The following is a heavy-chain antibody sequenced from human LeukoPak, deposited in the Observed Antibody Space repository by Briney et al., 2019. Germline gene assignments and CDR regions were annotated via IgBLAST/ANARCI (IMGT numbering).Heavy chain of an antibody. CDR3: AKEAGSTGYSYYYMDV. CDR2: ISYDANRK. J-gene: IGHJ6*03. Sequence: GGSLRLSCAASGFTFRSYAVHWVRQAPGKGLEWVGVISYDANRKHYLDSVKGRFTISRDNSLNSLSLQMDSLRVGDTAIYYCAKEAGSTGYSYYYMDVWGKGTTVTVSS. V-gene: IGHV3-30-3*01. CDR1: GFTFRSYA. D-gene: IGHD1-26*01.